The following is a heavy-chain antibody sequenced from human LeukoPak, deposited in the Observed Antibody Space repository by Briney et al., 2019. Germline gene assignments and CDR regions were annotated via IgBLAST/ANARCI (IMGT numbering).Heavy chain of an antibody. Sequence: GGSLRLSCAASGSTFSDHYMDWVRQAPGKGLEWVGRTRNKANSYTTEYAASVKGRFTISRDDSKNSLYLQMNSLKTEDTAVYYCARAYQEGYDFWSGYYTYFDYWGQGTLVTVSS. V-gene: IGHV3-72*01. CDR2: TRNKANSYTT. D-gene: IGHD3-3*01. J-gene: IGHJ4*02. CDR1: GSTFSDHY. CDR3: ARAYQEGYDFWSGYYTYFDY.